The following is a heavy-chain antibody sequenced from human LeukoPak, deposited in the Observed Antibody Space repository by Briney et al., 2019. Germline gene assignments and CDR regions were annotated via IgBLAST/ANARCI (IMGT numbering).Heavy chain of an antibody. V-gene: IGHV3-33*01. D-gene: IGHD3-22*01. CDR3: ARDEFRGYYYDSTEHFDY. CDR1: GFTFSSYG. Sequence: GRSLRLSCAASGFTFSSYGMHWVRQAPGKGLEWVAVIWYDGSNKYYADSVKGRFTISRDNSKNTLYLQMNSLRAEDTAVYYCARDEFRGYYYDSTEHFDYWGQGTLVTVSS. CDR2: IWYDGSNK. J-gene: IGHJ4*02.